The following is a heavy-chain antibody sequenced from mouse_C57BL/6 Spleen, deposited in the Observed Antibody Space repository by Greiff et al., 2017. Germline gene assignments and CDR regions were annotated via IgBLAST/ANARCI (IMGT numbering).Heavy chain of an antibody. Sequence: VQGVESGPELVKPGASVKISCKASGYAFSSSWMNWVKQRPGKGLEWIGRIYPGDGDTNYNGKFKGKATLTADKSSSTAYMQLSSLTSEDSAVYFCAFSNYEGFAYWGQGTLVTVSA. D-gene: IGHD2-5*01. CDR1: GYAFSSSW. CDR2: IYPGDGDT. CDR3: AFSNYEGFAY. V-gene: IGHV1-82*01. J-gene: IGHJ3*01.